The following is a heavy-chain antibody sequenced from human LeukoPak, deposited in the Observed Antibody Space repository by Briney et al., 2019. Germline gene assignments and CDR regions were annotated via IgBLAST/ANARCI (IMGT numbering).Heavy chain of an antibody. CDR1: GFTFDDYA. Sequence: GGSLRLSCAASGFTFDDYAMHWVRQAPGKGLEWVSLISGDGGSTYYAGSVEGRFTISRDNSKNSLYLQMNSLRTEDTALYYCAKDISPYYYGSGSYSPADYWGQGTLVTVSS. D-gene: IGHD3-10*01. CDR2: ISGDGGST. CDR3: AKDISPYYYGSGSYSPADY. V-gene: IGHV3-43*02. J-gene: IGHJ4*02.